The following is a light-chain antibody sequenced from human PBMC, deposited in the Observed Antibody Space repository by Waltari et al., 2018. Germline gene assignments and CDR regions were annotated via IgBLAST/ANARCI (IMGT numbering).Light chain of an antibody. V-gene: IGLV2-23*02. Sequence: QSALTQPASVSGSPGQSITISSTGTSRDVGSYNLFSCYQQHPGKAPKLMIYEVSKRPSGVSNRFSGSKSGNTASLTISGLQAEDEADYYCCSYAGSSTHYVFGTGTKVTVL. CDR3: CSYAGSSTHYV. J-gene: IGLJ1*01. CDR1: SRDVGSYNL. CDR2: EVS.